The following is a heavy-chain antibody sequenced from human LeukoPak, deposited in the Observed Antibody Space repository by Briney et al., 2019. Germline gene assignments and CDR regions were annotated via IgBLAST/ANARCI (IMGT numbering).Heavy chain of an antibody. CDR3: ARGITMVRGVIKKPFPGYYYYGMDV. J-gene: IGHJ6*02. Sequence: ASVKVSCKASGYTFTSYDINWVRQATGQGLEWMGWMNPNSGNTGYAQKFQGRVTMTRNTSISTAYMELSSLRSEDTAVYYCARGITMVRGVIKKPFPGYYYYGMDVWGQGTTVTVSS. V-gene: IGHV1-8*01. D-gene: IGHD3-10*01. CDR1: GYTFTSYD. CDR2: MNPNSGNT.